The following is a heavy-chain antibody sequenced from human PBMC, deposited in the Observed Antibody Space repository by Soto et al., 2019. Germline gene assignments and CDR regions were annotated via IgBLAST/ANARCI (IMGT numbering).Heavy chain of an antibody. Sequence: GSLRLSCAVSGFNVRANYMSWVRQAPGKGLEWVSVIYSGGTTYYADSMKGRFTISRDNSMNTLYLQMNTLRAEDTAVYYCAKVSSSWYAGFFELWGQGTLVTVSS. D-gene: IGHD6-13*01. V-gene: IGHV3-53*01. CDR3: AKVSSSWYAGFFEL. CDR2: IYSGGTT. J-gene: IGHJ4*02. CDR1: GFNVRANY.